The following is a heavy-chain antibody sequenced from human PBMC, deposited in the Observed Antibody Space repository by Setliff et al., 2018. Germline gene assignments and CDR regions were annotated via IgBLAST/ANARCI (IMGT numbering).Heavy chain of an antibody. CDR3: AREGVDTRSSTDYRYYMDV. Sequence: SLKVSCKASGGTFSSYGISWVRQAPGQGLEWMGGTIPIFGSTNYAQKFQDRVTIITDESTSTAYMELRSLRTEDTAVYYCAREGVDTRSSTDYRYYMDVWGKGTTVTVSS. J-gene: IGHJ6*03. CDR2: TIPIFGST. V-gene: IGHV1-69*05. CDR1: GGTFSSYG. D-gene: IGHD5-18*01.